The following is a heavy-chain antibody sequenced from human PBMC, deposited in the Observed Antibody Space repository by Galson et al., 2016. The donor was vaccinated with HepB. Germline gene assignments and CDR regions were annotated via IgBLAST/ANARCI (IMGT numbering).Heavy chain of an antibody. D-gene: IGHD6-13*01. CDR2: IYTSGST. CDR3: ARDRNAVHST. V-gene: IGHV4-4*07. Sequence: ETLSLTCSVSGGSISGYYWSWIRQPAGKGLEWIGRIYTSGSTNYNPSLKSRVTMSVDTSKNQVSLKMRSVTAADTAVYYCARDRNAVHSTWGQGTLVTVSS. CDR1: GGSISGYY. J-gene: IGHJ4*02.